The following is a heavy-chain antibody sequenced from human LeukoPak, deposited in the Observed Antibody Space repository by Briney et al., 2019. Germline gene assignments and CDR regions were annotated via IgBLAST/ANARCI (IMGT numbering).Heavy chain of an antibody. D-gene: IGHD4-23*01. V-gene: IGHV4-34*01. CDR1: GGSFSGYY. J-gene: IGHJ3*02. Sequence: SETLSLTCAVYGGSFSGYYWSWIRQPPGKGLEWIGEINHSGSTNYNPSLKSRVTISVDTSKNQFSLNLSSVTAADTAVYYCATLTGGDDAFDIWGQGTMVTVSS. CDR2: INHSGST. CDR3: ATLTGGDDAFDI.